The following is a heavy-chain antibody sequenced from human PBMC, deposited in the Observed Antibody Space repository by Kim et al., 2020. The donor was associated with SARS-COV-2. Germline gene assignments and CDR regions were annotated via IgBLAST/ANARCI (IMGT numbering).Heavy chain of an antibody. V-gene: IGHV1-58*01. CDR3: AATSEDVKSGAFDI. D-gene: IGHD6-25*01. J-gene: IGHJ3*02. Sequence: AQKFQERVTITREMSTSTAYMELSSLRSEDTAVYYCAATSEDVKSGAFDIWGQGTMVTVSS.